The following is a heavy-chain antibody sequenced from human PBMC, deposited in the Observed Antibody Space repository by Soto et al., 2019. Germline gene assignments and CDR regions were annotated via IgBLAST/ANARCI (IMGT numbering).Heavy chain of an antibody. CDR1: GGSISSSSYY. J-gene: IGHJ6*04. CDR2: IYYSGST. V-gene: IGHV4-39*01. D-gene: IGHD3-3*01. Sequence: SETLSLTCTVSGGSISSSSYYWGWIRQPPGKGLEWIGSIYYSGSTYYNPSLKSRVTISVDTSKNQFSLKLSSVTAADTAVYYCARLGLRFLMDVWGKGTTVTVSS. CDR3: ARLGLRFLMDV.